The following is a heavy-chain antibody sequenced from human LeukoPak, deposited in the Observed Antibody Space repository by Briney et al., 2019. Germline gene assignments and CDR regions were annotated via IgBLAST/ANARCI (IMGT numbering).Heavy chain of an antibody. CDR1: GGSISSSSYY. D-gene: IGHD3-9*01. J-gene: IGHJ3*02. CDR2: IYYSGST. CDR3: AILAGLTRFDI. Sequence: TSETLSLTCTVSGGSISSSSYYWGWIRQPPGKGLEWIGSIYYSGSTYYNPSLKSRVTISVDTSKNQFSLKLSSVTAADTAVYYCAILAGLTRFDIWGQGTMVTVSS. V-gene: IGHV4-39*07.